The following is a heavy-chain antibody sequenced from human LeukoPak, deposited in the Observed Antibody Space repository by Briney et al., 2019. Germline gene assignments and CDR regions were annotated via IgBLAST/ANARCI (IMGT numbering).Heavy chain of an antibody. Sequence: SETLSLTCAVYGGSFSAYYWSWIRQPPGKGLGWIGEINHSGSTNYNPSLKSRVNISVDTSKNQFSLKLSSVTAADTAVYYCARVSRLWWARDIWGQGTMVTVSS. D-gene: IGHD2-21*01. J-gene: IGHJ3*02. CDR3: ARVSRLWWARDI. CDR2: INHSGST. CDR1: GGSFSAYY. V-gene: IGHV4-34*01.